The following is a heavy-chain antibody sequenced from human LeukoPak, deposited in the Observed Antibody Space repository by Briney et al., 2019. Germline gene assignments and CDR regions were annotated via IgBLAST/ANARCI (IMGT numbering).Heavy chain of an antibody. CDR1: GVMFSDSA. Sequence: GGSLRLSCAASGVMFSDSAVYWVRQAPGKGLEWIGRIRDRSEDYETAYAASVEGRFTVSRDDSKNTAYLQMNSLKTDDTAVYYCSRVLTNCSSISCPPFDSWGQGTLVTVSS. CDR2: IRDRSEDYET. D-gene: IGHD2-2*01. CDR3: SRVLTNCSSISCPPFDS. V-gene: IGHV3-73*01. J-gene: IGHJ4*02.